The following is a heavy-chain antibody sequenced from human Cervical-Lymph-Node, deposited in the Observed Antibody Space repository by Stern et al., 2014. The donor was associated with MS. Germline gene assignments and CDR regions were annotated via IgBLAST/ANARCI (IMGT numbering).Heavy chain of an antibody. V-gene: IGHV3-30*18. J-gene: IGHJ4*02. CDR3: AKVGVGFDY. CDR1: GFTFSSYG. CDR2: ISYVGSNK. Sequence: VQLVESGGGVVQPGRSLRLSCAASGFTFSSYGMHWVRQAPGKGLEWVAGISYVGSNKYYADSVKGRFTISRDTSKNTLYIQLNSLRAEDTAVYYCAKVGVGFDYWGQGTLVTVSS. D-gene: IGHD1-26*01.